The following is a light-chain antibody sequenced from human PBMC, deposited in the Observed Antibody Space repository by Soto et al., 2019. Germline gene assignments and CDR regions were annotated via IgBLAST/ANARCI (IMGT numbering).Light chain of an antibody. J-gene: IGLJ1*01. V-gene: IGLV1-40*01. Sequence: QSVLTQPPSVSGAPGQRVTISCTGSSSNIGPTYDVHWYQQLPGTAPKLLIYANTNRPSGVPDRFSGSKSGTSASLAITGLQAEDEADYFCLSYDSSLSGYVFGTGTKLTVL. CDR1: SSNIGPTYD. CDR2: ANT. CDR3: LSYDSSLSGYV.